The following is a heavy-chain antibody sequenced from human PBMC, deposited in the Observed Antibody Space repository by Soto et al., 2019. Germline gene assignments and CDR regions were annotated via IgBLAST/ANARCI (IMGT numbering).Heavy chain of an antibody. J-gene: IGHJ2*01. CDR2: IKQDGGEK. CDR3: AREYGGYLNGYFDL. Sequence: EVQLVASGGGLVQPGGSLRLSCEASGFTFGSYWMNWVRQAPGKGLEWVANIKQDGGEKYYVDSVKGRFTISRDNAKNSLYLQMNILTAEDTAVYYCAREYGGYLNGYFDLWGRGTPVTVS. CDR1: GFTFGSYW. D-gene: IGHD5-12*01. V-gene: IGHV3-7*03.